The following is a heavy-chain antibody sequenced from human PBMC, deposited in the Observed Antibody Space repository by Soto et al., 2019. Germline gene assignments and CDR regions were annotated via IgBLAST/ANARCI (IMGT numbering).Heavy chain of an antibody. V-gene: IGHV3-11*01. D-gene: IGHD2-2*03. Sequence: GGSLRLSCAASGFTFSDYSMNWVRQAPGKGLEWVSYISRSGSDIYYADSVKGRFTISRDNAKNSLFLQMNSLRAEDTAVYYCATVGYCSSTSCQTRYYYYGMDVWGQGATVTVSS. CDR2: ISRSGSDI. CDR1: GFTFSDYS. CDR3: ATVGYCSSTSCQTRYYYYGMDV. J-gene: IGHJ6*02.